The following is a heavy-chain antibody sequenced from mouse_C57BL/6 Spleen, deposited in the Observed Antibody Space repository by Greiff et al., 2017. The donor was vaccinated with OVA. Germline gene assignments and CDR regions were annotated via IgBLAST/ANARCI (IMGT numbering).Heavy chain of an antibody. V-gene: IGHV1-22*01. CDR1: GYTFTDYN. CDR3: AGGLTTVVARDY. D-gene: IGHD1-1*01. J-gene: IGHJ2*01. CDR2: INPNNGGT. Sequence: VQLKQSGPELVKPGASVKMSCKASGYTFTDYNMHWVKQSHGKSLEWIGYINPNNGGTSYNQKFKGKATLTVNKSSSTAYMELRSLTSEDSAVYYCAGGLTTVVARDYWGQGTTLTVSS.